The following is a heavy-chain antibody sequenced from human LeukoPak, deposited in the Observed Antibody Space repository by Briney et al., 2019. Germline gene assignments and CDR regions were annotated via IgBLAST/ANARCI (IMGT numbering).Heavy chain of an antibody. CDR2: IKQDGSEK. J-gene: IGHJ4*02. CDR3: ARGYGSSTSCSGGDY. D-gene: IGHD2-2*01. CDR1: GFTFSGYS. V-gene: IGHV3-7*01. Sequence: GGSLRLSCAASGFTFSGYSMSWVRQAPGKGLEWVANIKQDGSEKYYVDSVKDRFTISRDNAKNSLYLQMNSLRAEDTAVYYCARGYGSSTSCSGGDYWGQGTLVTVSS.